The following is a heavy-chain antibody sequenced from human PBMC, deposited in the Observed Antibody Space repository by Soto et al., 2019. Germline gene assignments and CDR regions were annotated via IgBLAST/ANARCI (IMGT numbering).Heavy chain of an antibody. CDR1: GFTFSSYG. Sequence: GSLRLSCAASGFTFSSYGMHWVRQAPGKGLEWVAVISYDGSNKYYADSVKGRFTISRDNSKNTLYLQMNSLRAEDTAVYYCAKDLYSSSPSYFDYWGQGSLVTVTS. CDR2: ISYDGSNK. CDR3: AKDLYSSSPSYFDY. D-gene: IGHD6-6*01. J-gene: IGHJ4*02. V-gene: IGHV3-30*18.